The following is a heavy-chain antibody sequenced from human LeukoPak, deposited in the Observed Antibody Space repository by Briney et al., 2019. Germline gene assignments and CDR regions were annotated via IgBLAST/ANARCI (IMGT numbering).Heavy chain of an antibody. Sequence: GGSLRLTCAASGFTFTRFNMNWARQAPGKGLELVSSITTSGTYIYYADSVKGRFTISRDNAKNSLYLQMNSLRAEDTAVYYCARPFYYDNNGGEGMDVWGQGTTVTVSS. D-gene: IGHD3-22*01. V-gene: IGHV3-21*06. CDR2: ITTSGTYI. CDR1: GFTFTRFN. CDR3: ARPFYYDNNGGEGMDV. J-gene: IGHJ6*02.